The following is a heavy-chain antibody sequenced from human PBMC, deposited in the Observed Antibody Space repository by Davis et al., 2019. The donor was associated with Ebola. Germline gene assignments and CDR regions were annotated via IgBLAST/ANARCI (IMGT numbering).Heavy chain of an antibody. D-gene: IGHD4-23*01. CDR1: GYYFTSYW. V-gene: IGHV5-10-1*01. Sequence: GESLKISCKGSGYYFTSYWISWVRQMPGRGLEWMGRIDPSDSKTDYSPSFQGHVTISVDKSISTVYLHWSSLKASDTAMYYCARHRRAVGYFDYWGQGTLVTVSS. CDR3: ARHRRAVGYFDY. J-gene: IGHJ4*02. CDR2: IDPSDSKT.